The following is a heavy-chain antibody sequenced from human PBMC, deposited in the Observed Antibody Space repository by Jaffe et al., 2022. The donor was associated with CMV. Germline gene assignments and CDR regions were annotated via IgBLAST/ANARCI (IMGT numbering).Heavy chain of an antibody. D-gene: IGHD6-19*01. Sequence: EVQLVQSGAEVKKPGESLRISCKGSGYSFTSYWISWVRQMPGKGLEWMGRIDPSDSYTNYSPSFQGHVTISADKSISTAYLQWSSLKASDTAMYYCARLSSGWYRALQGYFDLWGRGTLVTVSS. CDR1: GYSFTSYW. J-gene: IGHJ2*01. CDR3: ARLSSGWYRALQGYFDL. V-gene: IGHV5-10-1*03. CDR2: IDPSDSYT.